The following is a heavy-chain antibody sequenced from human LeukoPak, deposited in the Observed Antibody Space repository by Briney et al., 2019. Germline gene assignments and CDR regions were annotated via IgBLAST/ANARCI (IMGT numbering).Heavy chain of an antibody. J-gene: IGHJ6*03. D-gene: IGHD3-10*01. Sequence: PGGSLRLSCAASGFTFSTYAMHWVRQAPGKGLEWVAVISYDGSSKYYADSVKGRFTISRDNSKNTLHLQMNSLRAEDTAVYYCAKDADHRGVIGMDVWGKGTTVTISS. CDR2: ISYDGSSK. CDR3: AKDADHRGVIGMDV. CDR1: GFTFSTYA. V-gene: IGHV3-30*04.